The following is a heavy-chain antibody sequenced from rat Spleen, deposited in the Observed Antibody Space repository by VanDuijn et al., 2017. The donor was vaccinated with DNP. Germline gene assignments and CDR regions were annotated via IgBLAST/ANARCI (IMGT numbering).Heavy chain of an antibody. V-gene: IGHV5-20*01. Sequence: EVQLVESGGGLEQPGRSLKLSCAASGFTFSNCAMAWVRQAPTKGLEWVASISYDGGSTFYRDSVKGRCTISRDNAKSTLYLQMDSLRAEDTATYYGTTERYYGYNSFFDYWGQGVMVTVSS. J-gene: IGHJ2*01. CDR2: ISYDGGST. CDR1: GFTFSNCA. D-gene: IGHD1-9*01. CDR3: TTERYYGYNSFFDY.